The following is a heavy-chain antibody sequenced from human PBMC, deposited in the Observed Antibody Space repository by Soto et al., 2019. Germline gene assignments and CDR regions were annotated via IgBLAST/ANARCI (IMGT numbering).Heavy chain of an antibody. CDR3: ARHTGLGPIPFDY. CDR2: IFSSGST. CDR1: GGSINTFY. Sequence: SETLSLTCTVSGGSINTFYWSWVRQPAGKGLEWIGRIFSSGSTSFNPSPESRVAMSVDTSKNHFSLNLSSVTAADMAVYYCARHTGLGPIPFDYWGQGTPVTVSS. V-gene: IGHV4-4*07. J-gene: IGHJ4*02.